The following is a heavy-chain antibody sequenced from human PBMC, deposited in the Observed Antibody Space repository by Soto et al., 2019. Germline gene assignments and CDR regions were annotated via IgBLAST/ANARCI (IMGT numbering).Heavy chain of an antibody. D-gene: IGHD6-19*01. J-gene: IGHJ3*02. CDR2: IIPIFGTA. CDR1: GGTFSSYA. V-gene: IGHV1-69*13. CDR3: ARDIVNRKQWLVIYPMAYDAFDI. Sequence: SVKVSCKASGGTFSSYAISWVRQAPGQGLEWMGGIIPIFGTANYAQKFQGRVTITADESTSTAYMELSSLRSEDTAVYYCARDIVNRKQWLVIYPMAYDAFDIRGQGTMVTVSS.